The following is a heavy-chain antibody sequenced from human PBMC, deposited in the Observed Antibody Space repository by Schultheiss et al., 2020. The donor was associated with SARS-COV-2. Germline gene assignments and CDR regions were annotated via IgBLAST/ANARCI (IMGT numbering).Heavy chain of an antibody. CDR2: IKQDGSVR. CDR3: VKEGDEMGTS. Sequence: GESLKISCAASGFTFANYEMNWVRQAPGKGLEWVANIKQDGSVRHYVASVRGRFIASRDNAKNSLDLQMNSLRVDDTAVYYCVKEGDEMGTSWGQGTLVTVSS. D-gene: IGHD5-24*01. J-gene: IGHJ4*02. V-gene: IGHV3-7*03. CDR1: GFTFANYE.